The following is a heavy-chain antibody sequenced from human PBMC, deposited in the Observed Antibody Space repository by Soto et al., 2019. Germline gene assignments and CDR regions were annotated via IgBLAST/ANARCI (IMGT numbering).Heavy chain of an antibody. J-gene: IGHJ6*02. D-gene: IGHD1-26*01. CDR1: GFTFSSYG. CDR2: ISYDGSNK. V-gene: IGHV3-30*18. CDR3: AKDYGSGGGMDV. Sequence: QVQLVESGGGVVQPGRSLRLSCAASGFTFSSYGMHGVRRAPGRGLEWVAVISYDGSNKYYADSVKGRFTISRDNSKNTLYLQMNSLRAEDTAVYYCAKDYGSGGGMDVWGQGTTVTVSS.